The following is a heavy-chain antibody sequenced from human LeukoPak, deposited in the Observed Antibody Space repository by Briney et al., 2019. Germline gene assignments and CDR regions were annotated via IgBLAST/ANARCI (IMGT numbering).Heavy chain of an antibody. CDR3: AMKAVPRPRLHDAFDF. V-gene: IGHV3-74*01. CDR1: GFTFSSYW. Sequence: PGGSLRLSCAASGFTFSSYWMHWVRQAPGKGLVWVSRINSDGSSTSYADSVKGRFTVSRDNSKNTLYLQMNSLRADDTAVYYCAMKAVPRPRLHDAFDFWGQGTVVSVSS. CDR2: INSDGSST. J-gene: IGHJ3*01. D-gene: IGHD5-24*01.